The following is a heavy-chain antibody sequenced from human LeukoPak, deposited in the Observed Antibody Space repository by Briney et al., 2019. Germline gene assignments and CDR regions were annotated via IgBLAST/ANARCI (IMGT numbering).Heavy chain of an antibody. CDR1: GGSISSYY. CDR3: ARVFSQQAWAFDI. J-gene: IGHJ3*02. CDR2: IYYSGTT. Sequence: KASETLSLTCTVSGGSISSYYWSWIRQSPGKGLEWIGYIYYSGTTHYNPSLKSRVTISVDTSKNQFSLNLSSVTAADTAVYYCARVFSQQAWAFDIWGQGTMVTVSS. D-gene: IGHD6-13*01. V-gene: IGHV4-59*01.